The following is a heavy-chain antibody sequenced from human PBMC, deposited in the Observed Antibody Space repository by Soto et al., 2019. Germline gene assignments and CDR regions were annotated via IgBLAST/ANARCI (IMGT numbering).Heavy chain of an antibody. CDR2: ISFDGNIK. D-gene: IGHD6-19*01. J-gene: IGHJ4*02. CDR1: GFTFSYYC. CDR3: ARAPGHSVHSSGWQIDY. V-gene: IGHV3-30-3*01. Sequence: GGSLSLCCASSGFTFSYYCMYWVRQAPGKGLEWVSVISFDGNIKYYTCSVKGRFTISRDNSKNTLHLQVNSLRTEDTALYYCARAPGHSVHSSGWQIDYWGQGTLVNVSS.